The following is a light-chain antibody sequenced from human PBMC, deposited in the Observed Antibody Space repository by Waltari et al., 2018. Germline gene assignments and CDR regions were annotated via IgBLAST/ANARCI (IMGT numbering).Light chain of an antibody. Sequence: DIQMTQSPSSLSASAGDTVTITCRASQGISTYLNWYQQKPGKAPKRLIYAASSLESGVPSRFSGSGSGTDFTLTIRSLQPEDFATYYCLQYNSHPLTFGGGTKVEIK. CDR3: LQYNSHPLT. J-gene: IGKJ4*01. CDR1: QGISTY. CDR2: AAS. V-gene: IGKV1-17*01.